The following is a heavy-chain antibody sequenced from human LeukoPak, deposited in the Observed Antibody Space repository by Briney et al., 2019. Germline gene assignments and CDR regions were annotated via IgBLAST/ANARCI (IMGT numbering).Heavy chain of an antibody. J-gene: IGHJ6*03. CDR2: ISYDGSNN. Sequence: GGSLRLSCAASGFTFSSYAMHWVRQAPGKGLEWVAVISYDGSNNYYADSVKGRFTISRDNSKNTLYLQMNSLRAEDTAVYYCAKDLFKYRGLGPTTRHYYYYMDVWGKGTTVTVSS. D-gene: IGHD1-26*01. CDR1: GFTFSSYA. CDR3: AKDLFKYRGLGPTTRHYYYYMDV. V-gene: IGHV3-30*04.